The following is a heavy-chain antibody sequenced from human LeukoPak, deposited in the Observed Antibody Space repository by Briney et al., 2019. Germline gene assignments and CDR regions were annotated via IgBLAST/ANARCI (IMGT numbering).Heavy chain of an antibody. CDR3: AKESMVRGVIYYYYGMDV. D-gene: IGHD3-10*01. Sequence: PGGSLRLSCAASGFTFSSYAMSWVRQAPGKGLEWVSAISGSGGSTYYADSVKGRFTISRDNSKNTLYLQMNSLRAEDTAVYYCAKESMVRGVIYYYYGMDVWGQGTTVTVSS. J-gene: IGHJ6*02. CDR2: ISGSGGST. CDR1: GFTFSSYA. V-gene: IGHV3-23*01.